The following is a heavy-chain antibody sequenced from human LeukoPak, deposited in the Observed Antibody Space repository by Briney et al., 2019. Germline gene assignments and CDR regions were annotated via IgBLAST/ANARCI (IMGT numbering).Heavy chain of an antibody. CDR1: GFTFSGYS. D-gene: IGHD3-10*01. Sequence: GGSLRLSCAASGFTFSGYSMNWVRQAPGKGLEWVSSISTTSAYIYYADSVKGRLTTSRDNAKSSLYLEMNSLKTEDTAVYYCTGSFGELTFFDYWGQGTLVTVSS. CDR3: TGSFGELTFFDY. CDR2: ISTTSAYI. J-gene: IGHJ4*02. V-gene: IGHV3-21*03.